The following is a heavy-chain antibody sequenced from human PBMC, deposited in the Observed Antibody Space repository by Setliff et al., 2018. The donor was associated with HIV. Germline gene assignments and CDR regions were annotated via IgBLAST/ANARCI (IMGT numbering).Heavy chain of an antibody. D-gene: IGHD2-8*01. V-gene: IGHV4-38-2*01. CDR2: SHHSGVT. Sequence: PSETLALTCAVSGGSFNRNDWWSWIRQPPGKGLEWIASSHHSGVTSYNSSLESRVTISLDTSKNQFSLNLNSVTAADTAVYYCARCLYASNGDAFDIWGQGTMVTVSS. CDR1: GGSFNRNDW. CDR3: ARCLYASNGDAFDI. J-gene: IGHJ3*02.